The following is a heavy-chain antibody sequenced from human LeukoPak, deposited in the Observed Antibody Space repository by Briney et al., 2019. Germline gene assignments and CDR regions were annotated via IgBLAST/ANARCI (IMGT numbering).Heavy chain of an antibody. V-gene: IGHV3-30-3*01. J-gene: IGHJ4*02. CDR1: GFTFSSYA. CDR2: ISYDGSNK. D-gene: IGHD5-12*01. Sequence: PGGSLRLSCAASGFTFSSYAMHWVRQAPGKGLEWVAVISYDGSNKYYADSVKGRFTISRDNSKNTLYLQMNSLRAEDTAVYYCAREFYSGYGGDYWGQGTLVTVSS. CDR3: AREFYSGYGGDY.